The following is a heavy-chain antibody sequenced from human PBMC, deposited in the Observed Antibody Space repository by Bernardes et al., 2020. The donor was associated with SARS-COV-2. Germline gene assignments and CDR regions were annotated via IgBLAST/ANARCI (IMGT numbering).Heavy chain of an antibody. CDR1: GFTFSVSA. Sequence: GSLRLSCAASGFTFSVSAMHWVRQASGKGLEWVGRIRSKANSYATAYGESVKGRFTISRDDSKNMAYLQMNSLKTEDTAVYYCSKQRSSGGDIWGQGTMVTVSS. V-gene: IGHV3-73*01. D-gene: IGHD3-22*01. J-gene: IGHJ3*02. CDR2: IRSKANSYAT. CDR3: SKQRSSGGDI.